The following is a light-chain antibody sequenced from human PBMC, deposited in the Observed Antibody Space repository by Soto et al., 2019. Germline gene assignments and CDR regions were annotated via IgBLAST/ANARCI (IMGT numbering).Light chain of an antibody. Sequence: EIVLTQSPGTLSLSPGERATLSCRASQSVRSSYLAWYQQKLGQAPRLLINGVSNRATGIPDRFSGSGSGTDFTLTISRLESEDFAVYYCQQHGTSPRTFGQGTKVEIK. CDR3: QQHGTSPRT. CDR1: QSVRSSY. V-gene: IGKV3-20*01. CDR2: GVS. J-gene: IGKJ1*01.